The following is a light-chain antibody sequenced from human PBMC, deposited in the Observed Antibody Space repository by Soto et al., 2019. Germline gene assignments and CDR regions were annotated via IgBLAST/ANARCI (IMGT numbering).Light chain of an antibody. V-gene: IGKV3-11*01. CDR1: QSVSSY. Sequence: EIVLTQSPATLSLSPGERATLSCRASQSVSSYLAWYQQKPGQAPRLLIYDASNRGTGIPARFSGSGSGTDFTLTISRPEPEDFAVYYCQQRSNWYTFGQGSKLEIK. CDR3: QQRSNWYT. CDR2: DAS. J-gene: IGKJ2*01.